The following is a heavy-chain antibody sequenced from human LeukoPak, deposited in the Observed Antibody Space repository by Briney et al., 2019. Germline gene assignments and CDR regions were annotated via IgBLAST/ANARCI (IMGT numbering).Heavy chain of an antibody. Sequence: SQTLSLTCAISGDSFSSNSAAWNWIRQSPSRGLEWLGRTYYRSKWYNDYAVSVKSRITINPDTSKNQFSLQLNSVTPEDTAVYYCARSSEAVALYYYGMDVWGQGTTVTVSS. D-gene: IGHD6-19*01. V-gene: IGHV6-1*01. J-gene: IGHJ6*02. CDR1: GDSFSSNSAA. CDR3: ARSSEAVALYYYGMDV. CDR2: TYYRSKWYN.